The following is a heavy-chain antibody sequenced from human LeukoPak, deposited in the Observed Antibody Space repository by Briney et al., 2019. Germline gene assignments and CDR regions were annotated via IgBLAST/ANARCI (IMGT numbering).Heavy chain of an antibody. J-gene: IGHJ4*02. Sequence: GGSLRLSCAASGFTFSSYAMHWVRQAPGKGLEWVAVISYDGSNKYYADSVKGRFTISRDNSKNTLYLQMNSLRAEDTAVYYCARDSEWFRGTIFGVVLDYWGQGTLVTVSS. D-gene: IGHD3-3*01. CDR1: GFTFSSYA. CDR2: ISYDGSNK. V-gene: IGHV3-30-3*01. CDR3: ARDSEWFRGTIFGVVLDY.